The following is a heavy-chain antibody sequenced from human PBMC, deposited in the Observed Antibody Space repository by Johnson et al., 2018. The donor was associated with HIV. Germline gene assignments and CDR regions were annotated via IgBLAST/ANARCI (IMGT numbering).Heavy chain of an antibody. V-gene: IGHV3-20*04. CDR1: GFTFSSYG. J-gene: IGHJ3*02. D-gene: IGHD3-3*01. CDR2: ITWNGGST. Sequence: VQLVESGGGVVQPGGSLRLSCAASGFTFSSYGMSWVRQAPGKGLEWVSGITWNGGSTGYADSVKGRFTISRDNAKNSLYLQMSSLRAEDTAVYYCAKDLEGHDVFDIWGQGTAVTVSS. CDR3: AKDLEGHDVFDI.